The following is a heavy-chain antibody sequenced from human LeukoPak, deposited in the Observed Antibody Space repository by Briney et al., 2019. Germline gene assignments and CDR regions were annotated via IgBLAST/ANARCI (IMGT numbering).Heavy chain of an antibody. V-gene: IGHV3-30*02. Sequence: PGGSLRLSCVASGFTFSSYGIHWVRQAPGKGLEGGAFIGYDGSNKYYSDAVKGRYTISRDNSKNPLYLQMNSLRAEDTAVYYCAKDGYNYYINYWGQGTLVTVSS. CDR3: AKDGYNYYINY. CDR2: IGYDGSNK. J-gene: IGHJ4*02. CDR1: GFTFSSYG. D-gene: IGHD5-24*01.